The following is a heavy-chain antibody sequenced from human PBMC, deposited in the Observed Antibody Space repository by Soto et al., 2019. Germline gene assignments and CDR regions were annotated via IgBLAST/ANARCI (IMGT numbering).Heavy chain of an antibody. Sequence: GASVKVSCKASGYFFTSYGISWVRQAPGQGLEWMGWISPYNGNTKNAQNFQGRVTMTTDTSTYTAYMEVRRLRSDDSAVYYCARDFGSDLSAPGAVFDYWGQGTMVTVYS. V-gene: IGHV1-18*04. CDR2: ISPYNGNT. CDR1: GYFFTSYG. D-gene: IGHD3-3*01. J-gene: IGHJ4*02. CDR3: ARDFGSDLSAPGAVFDY.